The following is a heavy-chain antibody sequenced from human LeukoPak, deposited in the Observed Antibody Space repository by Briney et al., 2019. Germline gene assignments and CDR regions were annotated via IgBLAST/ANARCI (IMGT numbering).Heavy chain of an antibody. CDR1: GGTFSSYA. CDR2: IIPIFGTA. Sequence: ASVKVSCKASGGTFSSYAISWVRQAPGQGLEWMGGIIPIFGTANYAQKFQGRVTIIADESTSTAYMELSSLRSEDTAVYYCATSYYYDSSGYYGWFDPWGQGTLVTVSS. D-gene: IGHD3-22*01. V-gene: IGHV1-69*13. CDR3: ATSYYYDSSGYYGWFDP. J-gene: IGHJ5*02.